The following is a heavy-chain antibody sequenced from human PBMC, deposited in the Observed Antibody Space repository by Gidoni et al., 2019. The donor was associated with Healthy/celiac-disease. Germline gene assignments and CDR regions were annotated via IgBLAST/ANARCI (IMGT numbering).Heavy chain of an antibody. J-gene: IGHJ6*02. D-gene: IGHD5-18*01. CDR1: GFTFSSYA. Sequence: EVQLVESGEGLVQPGGSLRLSCAASGFTFSSYALHWVRQAPGKGLEYVSAISSNGGSTYYADSVKGRFTISRDNSKNTLYLQMGSLRAEDMAVYYCARSIQSRGYSYGIGMDVWGQGTTVTVSS. V-gene: IGHV3-64*02. CDR2: ISSNGGST. CDR3: ARSIQSRGYSYGIGMDV.